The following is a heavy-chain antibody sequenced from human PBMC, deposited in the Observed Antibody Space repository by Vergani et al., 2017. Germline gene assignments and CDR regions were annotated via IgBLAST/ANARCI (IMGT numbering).Heavy chain of an antibody. V-gene: IGHV3-23*04. CDR2: ISGSGGST. D-gene: IGHD1-26*01. CDR1: GFTFSIYG. Sequence: VQLVESGGGVVQPGRSLRLSCAASGFTFSIYGMHWVRQAPGRGLEWVSAISGSGGSTYYADSVKGRFTISRDNSKNTLYLQMNSLRAEDTAVYYCAKTLELRELRGPFDYWGQGTLVTVSS. CDR3: AKTLELRELRGPFDY. J-gene: IGHJ4*02.